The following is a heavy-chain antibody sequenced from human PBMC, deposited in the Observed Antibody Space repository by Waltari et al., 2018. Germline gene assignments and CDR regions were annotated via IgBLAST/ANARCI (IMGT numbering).Heavy chain of an antibody. V-gene: IGHV3-23*04. CDR3: ASQGDFWSGFYDY. Sequence: EVQLVESGGGLVQPGGSLRLSCAASGFTVSRYARSWVRQAPGKGLVWVSAISGSGCSTYYADSVKGRFTISRDNSKNTLYLQMNSLRAEDTAVYYCASQGDFWSGFYDYWGQGTLVTVSS. J-gene: IGHJ4*02. D-gene: IGHD3-3*01. CDR1: GFTVSRYA. CDR2: ISGSGCST.